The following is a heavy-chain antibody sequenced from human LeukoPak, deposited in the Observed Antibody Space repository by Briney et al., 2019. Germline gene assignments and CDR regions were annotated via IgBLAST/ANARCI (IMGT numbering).Heavy chain of an antibody. CDR1: GYTFTGHY. CDR2: INPNSGGT. V-gene: IGHV1-2*02. D-gene: IGHD3-3*01. CDR3: ARGSGYDPRASLDY. Sequence: ASVKVSCKASGYTFTGHYMHWMRQAPGQGLEWMGWINPNSGGTKYAQKFQGRVTMTRDTSISTPYMELSGLTSDDTAVYYCARGSGYDPRASLDYWGQGTLVTVSS. J-gene: IGHJ4*02.